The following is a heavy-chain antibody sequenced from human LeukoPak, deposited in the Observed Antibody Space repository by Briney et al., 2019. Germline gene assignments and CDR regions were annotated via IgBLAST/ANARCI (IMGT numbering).Heavy chain of an antibody. CDR2: ISGSGGST. Sequence: PPGGSLRLPCAASGFTFSSYAMSWVRQAPGKGLEWVSAISGSGGSTYYADSVKGRFTISRDNSKNTLYLQMNSLRAEDTAVYYCAKHGLIAVALFQHWGQGTLVTVSS. CDR3: AKHGLIAVALFQH. J-gene: IGHJ1*01. D-gene: IGHD6-19*01. V-gene: IGHV3-23*01. CDR1: GFTFSSYA.